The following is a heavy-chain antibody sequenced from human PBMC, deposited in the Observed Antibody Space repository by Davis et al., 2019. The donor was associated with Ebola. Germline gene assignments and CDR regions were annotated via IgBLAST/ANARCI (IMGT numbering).Heavy chain of an antibody. CDR1: GDSVPSNSAA. CDR3: ARYGGYSYGFDYYYGMDV. D-gene: IGHD5-18*01. J-gene: IGHJ6*02. CDR2: TYYRSKWYN. Sequence: HSQTLSLTCAISGDSVPSNSAAWNWIRQSPSRGLEWLGRTYYRSKWYNDYAVSVKSRITINPDTSKNQFSLQLNSVTPEDTAVYYCARYGGYSYGFDYYYGMDVWGQGTTVTVSS. V-gene: IGHV6-1*01.